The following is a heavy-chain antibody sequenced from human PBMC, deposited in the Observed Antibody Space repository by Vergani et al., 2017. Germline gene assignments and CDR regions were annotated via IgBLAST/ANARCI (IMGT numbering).Heavy chain of an antibody. Sequence: VELLESGGGLAQPGGSLRVSCSASGFSVTTYYMSWVRQAPGKGLEWVSVIKSDGRTSYAESVGGRFTISRDSAKNSLYLQMNSLRAEDTAVYYCAREYRSSSGRAFDIWGQGTKVTVSS. CDR2: IKSDGRT. CDR3: AREYRSSSGRAFDI. D-gene: IGHD6-6*01. J-gene: IGHJ3*02. V-gene: IGHV3-66*01. CDR1: GFSVTTYY.